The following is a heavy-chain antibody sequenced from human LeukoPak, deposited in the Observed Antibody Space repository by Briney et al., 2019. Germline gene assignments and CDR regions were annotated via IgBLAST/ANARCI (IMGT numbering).Heavy chain of an antibody. Sequence: GGSLRLSCAASGFTFSTYWMSWVRQAPGKGLEWVANIKQDGSEKYYVDSVKGRFTISRDNAKNSLYLQMNSLRAEDAAVYYCARGDYYDSGTSFIDAFDIWGQGTMVTVSS. CDR3: ARGDYYDSGTSFIDAFDI. CDR2: IKQDGSEK. J-gene: IGHJ3*02. CDR1: GFTFSTYW. V-gene: IGHV3-7*04. D-gene: IGHD3-10*01.